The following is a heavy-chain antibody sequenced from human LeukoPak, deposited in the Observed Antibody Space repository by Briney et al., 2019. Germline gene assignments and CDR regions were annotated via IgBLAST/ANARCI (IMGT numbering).Heavy chain of an antibody. Sequence: SETLSLTCTVSGGSISSYYWSWIRQPPGKGLERIGYIYTSGSTNYNPSLKSRVTISVDTSKNQFSLKLSSVTAADTAVYYCARQSETCYDFWSGSYYYMDVWGKGTTVTVSS. D-gene: IGHD3-3*01. CDR2: IYTSGST. CDR3: ARQSETCYDFWSGSYYYMDV. J-gene: IGHJ6*03. V-gene: IGHV4-4*09. CDR1: GGSISSYY.